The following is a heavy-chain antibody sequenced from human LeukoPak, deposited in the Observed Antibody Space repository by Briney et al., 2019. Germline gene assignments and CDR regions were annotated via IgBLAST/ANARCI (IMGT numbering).Heavy chain of an antibody. D-gene: IGHD3-3*01. V-gene: IGHV4-59*13. CDR2: VSYSGNT. J-gene: IGHJ4*02. CDR1: GGSISGYY. CDR3: ARAGRFTSGRSYFFDN. Sequence: SETLSLTCSVSGGSISGYYWSWIRQPPGKGLEWIAYVSYSGNTNYTPSLKNRVSISVDTSKNRFSLQLRSVTAADMAFYYCARAGRFTSGRSYFFDNWGQGTLVTVS.